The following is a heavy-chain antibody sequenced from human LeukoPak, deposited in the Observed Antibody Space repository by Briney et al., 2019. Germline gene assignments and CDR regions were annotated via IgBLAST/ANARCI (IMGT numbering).Heavy chain of an antibody. CDR2: ISAYNGNT. CDR1: GYTFTSYG. CDR3: ARERIVATIPHYYGMDV. J-gene: IGHJ6*02. D-gene: IGHD5-12*01. Sequence: ASVKVSRKASGYTFTSYGISWVRQAPGQGLEWMGWISAYNGNTNYAQKLQGRVTMTTDTSTSTAYMELRSLRSDDTAVYYCARERIVATIPHYYGMDVWGQGTTVTVSS. V-gene: IGHV1-18*01.